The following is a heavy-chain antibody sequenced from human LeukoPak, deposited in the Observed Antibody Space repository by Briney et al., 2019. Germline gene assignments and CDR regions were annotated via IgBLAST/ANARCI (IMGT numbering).Heavy chain of an antibody. CDR1: GFTFSSYA. CDR2: ISYDGSNK. J-gene: IGHJ4*02. D-gene: IGHD3-10*01. CDR3: ARDRDPGVRGVVFDY. V-gene: IGHV3-30*04. Sequence: GGSLRLSCAASGFTFSSYAMHWVRQAPGKGLEWVAVISYDGSNKYYADSVKGRFTISGDNSKNTLYLQMNSLRAEDTAVYYCARDRDPGVRGVVFDYWGQGTLVTVSS.